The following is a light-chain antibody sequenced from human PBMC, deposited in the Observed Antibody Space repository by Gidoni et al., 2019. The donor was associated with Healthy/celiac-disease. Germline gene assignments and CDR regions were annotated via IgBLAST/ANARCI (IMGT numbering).Light chain of an antibody. Sequence: DRVTITCRASQSISSYLHWYQQKPGKAPKLLIYAASSLQSGVPSRFSGSGSGTDFTLTISSLQPEDFATYYCQQSYSTPITFXXXTRLEIK. CDR1: QSISSY. CDR3: QQSYSTPIT. CDR2: AAS. V-gene: IGKV1-39*01. J-gene: IGKJ5*01.